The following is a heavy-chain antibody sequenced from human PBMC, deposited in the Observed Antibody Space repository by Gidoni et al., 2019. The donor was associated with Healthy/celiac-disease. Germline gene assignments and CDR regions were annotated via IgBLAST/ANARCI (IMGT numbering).Heavy chain of an antibody. V-gene: IGHV3-23*04. D-gene: IGHD6-13*01. CDR3: AKGSIAAASLPYYFDY. Sequence: EVQLVESGGGLVQPGGSLRLSCAASGFTFSSYAMSWVRQAPGKGLEWVSASSGSGGSTYYADSVKGRFTISRDNSKNTLYLQMNSLRAEDTAVYYCAKGSIAAASLPYYFDYWGQGTLVTVSS. CDR1: GFTFSSYA. J-gene: IGHJ4*02. CDR2: SSGSGGST.